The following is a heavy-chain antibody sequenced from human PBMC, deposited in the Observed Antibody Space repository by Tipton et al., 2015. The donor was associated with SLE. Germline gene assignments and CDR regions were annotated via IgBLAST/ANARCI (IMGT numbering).Heavy chain of an antibody. V-gene: IGHV4-59*13. CDR3: ASAYSRSWYIY. CDR1: GDSINSFF. J-gene: IGHJ4*02. CDR2: ISDNGGT. Sequence: LRLSCTLSGDSINSFFGSWIRQPPGKGLEWMGYISDNGGTFYNPSLKGRLTISVDTSKSQFTLKLRSVTAADTARYYCASAYSRSWYIYWRPGTQVTVSS. D-gene: IGHD2-2*01.